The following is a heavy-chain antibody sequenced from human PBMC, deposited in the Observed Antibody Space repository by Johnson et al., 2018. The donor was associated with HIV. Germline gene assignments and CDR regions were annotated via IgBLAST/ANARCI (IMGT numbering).Heavy chain of an antibody. Sequence: QVQLVESGGGVVQPGRSLRLSCAASGFTFSSYGMLWVRQAPGKGLEWVAVISYDGSNKYYADSVKGRFTISRDNSKNTLSLQMNSLRAADTAVYYCAKVMTASSVNSFGGVIDASDIWGQGTMVTVS. CDR2: ISYDGSNK. J-gene: IGHJ3*02. CDR1: GFTFSSYG. CDR3: AKVMTASSVNSFGGVIDASDI. D-gene: IGHD3-16*01. V-gene: IGHV3-30*18.